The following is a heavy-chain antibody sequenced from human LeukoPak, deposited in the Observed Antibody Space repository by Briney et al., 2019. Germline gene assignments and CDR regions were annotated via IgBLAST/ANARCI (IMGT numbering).Heavy chain of an antibody. D-gene: IGHD3-22*01. CDR1: GGSISGYY. CDR2: LYYSGSS. J-gene: IGHJ4*02. Sequence: ASETLSLTCTVSGGSISGYYWSWIRQPPGKGLEWIGYLYYSGSSNYNPSLKSRVTMSVDTSKNQFSLKLSSVTAADTAVYYCARHTDYYDSSGLLLFDYWGQGTLVTVSS. V-gene: IGHV4-59*08. CDR3: ARHTDYYDSSGLLLFDY.